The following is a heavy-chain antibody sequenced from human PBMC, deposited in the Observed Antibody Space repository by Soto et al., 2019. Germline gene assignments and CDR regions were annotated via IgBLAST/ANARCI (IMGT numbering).Heavy chain of an antibody. V-gene: IGHV4-59*12. CDR3: VRGRSYSVYDF. Sequence: SETLSLTCSVCDDSISSYYWSWIRQPPGKGLQWIGYVFYRGGTAYNPSLMSRVTISLDMSKKQFSLNLTSVTAADTAVFYCVRGRSYSVYDFWGPGTLVTVSS. D-gene: IGHD5-12*01. J-gene: IGHJ4*02. CDR2: VFYRGGT. CDR1: DDSISSYY.